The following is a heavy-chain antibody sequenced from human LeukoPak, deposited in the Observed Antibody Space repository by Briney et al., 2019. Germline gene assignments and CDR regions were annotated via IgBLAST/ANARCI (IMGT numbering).Heavy chain of an antibody. CDR2: INPSGGST. V-gene: IGHV1-46*01. CDR3: ARAYSSSSPFDY. J-gene: IGHJ4*02. Sequence: ASVTVSCTASGYIFTSHYMHWVRQAPGQGLEWMGMINPSGGSTSYAQKFQGRVTMTRDTSTSTVYLELSSLRSEGTAVYYCARAYSSSSPFDYWGQGTLVTVSS. CDR1: GYIFTSHY. D-gene: IGHD6-6*01.